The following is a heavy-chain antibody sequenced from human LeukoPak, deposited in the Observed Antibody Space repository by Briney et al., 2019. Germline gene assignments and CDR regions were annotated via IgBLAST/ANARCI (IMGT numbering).Heavy chain of an antibody. CDR2: ISGSGGST. Sequence: GGSLRLSCAASGFTFSSYAMSWVRQAPGKGLEWVSAISGSGGSTYYADSVKGRFTISRDNSKNTLYLQMDSLRAEDTAVYYCAKEEQLRPGGYGMDVWGQGTTVTVSS. J-gene: IGHJ6*02. CDR3: AKEEQLRPGGYGMDV. V-gene: IGHV3-23*01. CDR1: GFTFSSYA. D-gene: IGHD6-6*01.